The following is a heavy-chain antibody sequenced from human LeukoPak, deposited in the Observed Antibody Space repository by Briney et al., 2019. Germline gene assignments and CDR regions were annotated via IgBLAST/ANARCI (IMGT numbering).Heavy chain of an antibody. CDR1: GYTFTSYD. CDR3: ARGHGKWGDSGCYYLLGY. J-gene: IGHJ4*02. D-gene: IGHD1-26*01. CDR2: MNPNSGNT. Sequence: ASVKVSCKASGYTFTSYDINWVRQATGQGLEWMGWMNPNSGNTGYAQKFQGRVTITRNTSISTAYMELSSLRSEDTAVYYCARGHGKWGDSGCYYLLGYWGQGTLVTVSS. V-gene: IGHV1-8*03.